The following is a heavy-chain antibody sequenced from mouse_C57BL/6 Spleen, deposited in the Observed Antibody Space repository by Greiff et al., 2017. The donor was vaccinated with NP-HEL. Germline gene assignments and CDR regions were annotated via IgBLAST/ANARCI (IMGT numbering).Heavy chain of an antibody. CDR1: GFSLTSYG. Sequence: QVQLKESGPGLVQPSQSLSITCTVSGFSLTSYGVHWVRQPPGKGLEWLGVIWSGGSTDYNAAFISRLSISKDNSKSQVFFKMNSLQADDTAIYYCAKGYSNFYYYAMDYWGQGTSVTVSS. CDR2: IWSGGST. CDR3: AKGYSNFYYYAMDY. J-gene: IGHJ4*01. D-gene: IGHD2-5*01. V-gene: IGHV2-4*01.